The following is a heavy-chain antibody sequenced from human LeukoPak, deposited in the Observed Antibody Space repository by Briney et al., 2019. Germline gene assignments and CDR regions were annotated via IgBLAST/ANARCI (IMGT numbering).Heavy chain of an antibody. V-gene: IGHV6-1*01. CDR1: GDSFSSNSAA. J-gene: IGHJ6*02. CDR2: TYYRSEWYN. D-gene: IGHD3-16*01. Sequence: SQTLSLTCAISGDSFSSNSAAWIWIRQSPSRGLEWLGRTYYRSEWYNDYAVSVKSRITINPDTSKNQFSLQLNSVTPEDTAVYYCARGGGYGDYGMDVWGQGTTVTVSS. CDR3: ARGGGYGDYGMDV.